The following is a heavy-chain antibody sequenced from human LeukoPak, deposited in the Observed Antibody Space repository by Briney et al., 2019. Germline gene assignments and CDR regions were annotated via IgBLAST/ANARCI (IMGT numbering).Heavy chain of an antibody. CDR1: GFTFSSYG. D-gene: IGHD2-15*01. Sequence: GGSLRLSCAASGFTFSSYGMHWVRQAPGKGLEWVAFIRYDGSNKYYADSVKGRFTISRDNSKNTLYLQMNSLRAEDAAVYYCAKGLCSGGSCYYFDYWGQGTLVTVSS. CDR2: IRYDGSNK. CDR3: AKGLCSGGSCYYFDY. V-gene: IGHV3-30*02. J-gene: IGHJ4*02.